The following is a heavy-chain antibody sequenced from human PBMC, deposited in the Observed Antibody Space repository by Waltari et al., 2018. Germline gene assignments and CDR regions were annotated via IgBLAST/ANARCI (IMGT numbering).Heavy chain of an antibody. CDR3: ARGKRLTMIVVVPRNWFDP. Sequence: QVQLQQWGAGLLKPSETLSLTCAVYGGSFSGYYWSWIRQPPGKGLEWIGEINHSGSTNYHPSLKSRVTISVDTSKNQFSLKLSSVTAADTAVYYCARGKRLTMIVVVPRNWFDPWGQGTLVTVSS. CDR2: INHSGST. V-gene: IGHV4-34*01. CDR1: GGSFSGYY. J-gene: IGHJ5*02. D-gene: IGHD3-22*01.